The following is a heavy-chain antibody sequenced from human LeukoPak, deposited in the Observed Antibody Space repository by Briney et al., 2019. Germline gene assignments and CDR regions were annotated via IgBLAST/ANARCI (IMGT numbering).Heavy chain of an antibody. J-gene: IGHJ4*02. CDR2: ISGSGGST. D-gene: IGHD6-19*01. V-gene: IGHV3-23*01. CDR1: GFTFSSYA. CDR3: AIDQYSSGWYFDY. Sequence: QTGGSLRLSCAASGFTFSSYAMSWVRQAPGKGLEWVSAISGSGGSTYYADSVKGRFTISRDNSKNTLYLQMNSLRAEDTAVYYCAIDQYSSGWYFDYWGQGTLVTVSS.